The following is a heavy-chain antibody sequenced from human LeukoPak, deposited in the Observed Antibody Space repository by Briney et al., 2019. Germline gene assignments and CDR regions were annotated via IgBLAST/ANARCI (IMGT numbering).Heavy chain of an antibody. V-gene: IGHV4-59*01. CDR3: ARVGGNSWFFDY. D-gene: IGHD6-13*01. CDR1: GGSISNYY. CDR2: IYHSGST. J-gene: IGHJ4*02. Sequence: SETLSLTCTVSGGSISNYYWSWIRQPPGKGLEWIGNIYHSGSTNYNPSLKDRVSISLDASKKQFSLKLSSVTVADTAVYYCARVGGNSWFFDYWGQGTLVTASS.